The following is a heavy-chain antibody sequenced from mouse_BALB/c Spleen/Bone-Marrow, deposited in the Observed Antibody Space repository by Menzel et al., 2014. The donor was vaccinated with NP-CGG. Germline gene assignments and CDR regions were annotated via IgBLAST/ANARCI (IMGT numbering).Heavy chain of an antibody. CDR3: ARLEYYAVDY. J-gene: IGHJ4*01. CDR2: IDPANGNT. CDR1: GFNIKDTY. Sequence: EVLLVESGAELVRPGASVKLSCTASGFNIKDTYMHWVKQRPEQGLEWIGRIDPANGNTKYDPKFQGKATITADTSSNTAYLQLSSLTSEDTAVYYCARLEYYAVDYWGQGTSVTVSS. V-gene: IGHV14-3*02.